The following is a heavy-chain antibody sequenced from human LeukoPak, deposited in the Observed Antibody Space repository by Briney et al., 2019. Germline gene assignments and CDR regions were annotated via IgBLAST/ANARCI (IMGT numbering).Heavy chain of an antibody. D-gene: IGHD6-25*01. V-gene: IGHV3-23*01. J-gene: IGHJ4*02. CDR2: ITSGGGTT. CDR3: ARDPPRAAWVFDY. CDR1: GFTFSNYA. Sequence: KTGGSLRLSCAASGFTFSNYAMSWVRQAPGKALEWVSAITSGGGTTYYAGSVKGRFTISRDNSKSTLYLQMNSLRAEDTAVYYCARDPPRAAWVFDYWGQGTLVSVSS.